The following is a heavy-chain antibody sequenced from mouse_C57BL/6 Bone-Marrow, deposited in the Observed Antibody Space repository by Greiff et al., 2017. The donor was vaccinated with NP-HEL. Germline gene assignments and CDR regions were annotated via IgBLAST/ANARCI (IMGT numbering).Heavy chain of an antibody. J-gene: IGHJ1*03. Sequence: QQPGAELVMPGASVKLSCKASGYTFTSYWMHWVKQRPGQGLEWIGEIDPSDSYTNYNQKFKGKSTLTVDKSSSTAYMQLSSLTSEDSAVYYCARVYYYGRDWYFDVWGTGTTVTVSS. CDR2: IDPSDSYT. CDR3: ARVYYYGRDWYFDV. V-gene: IGHV1-69*01. CDR1: GYTFTSYW. D-gene: IGHD1-1*01.